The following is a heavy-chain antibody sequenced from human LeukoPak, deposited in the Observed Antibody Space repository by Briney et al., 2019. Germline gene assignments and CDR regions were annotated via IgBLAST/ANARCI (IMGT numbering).Heavy chain of an antibody. CDR2: IGGSGGST. CDR1: GFTFSSYA. Sequence: GGSLRLSCAASGFTFSSYAMSRVRQAPGKGLEWVSAIGGSGGSTYYADSVKGRFTISRDNSKNTLYVQMNSLRVEDSAVYYCAKSRLSIFGVVMAGPDYWGQGTLVTVSS. CDR3: AKSRLSIFGVVMAGPDY. D-gene: IGHD3-3*01. J-gene: IGHJ4*02. V-gene: IGHV3-23*01.